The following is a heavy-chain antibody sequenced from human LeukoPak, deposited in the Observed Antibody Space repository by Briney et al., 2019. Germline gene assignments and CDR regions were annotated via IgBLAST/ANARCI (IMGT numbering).Heavy chain of an antibody. CDR2: IKQDGSEK. V-gene: IGHV3-7*01. Sequence: GGSLRLSCAASGFTFSSYWMSWVRQAPGKGLEWVANIKQDGSEKYYVDSVKGRFTISRDNAKNSLYLQMNSLRAEDTAVYYCARATAIVEVIQYDYWGPGTLVTVSS. CDR1: GFTFSSYW. D-gene: IGHD3-22*01. J-gene: IGHJ4*02. CDR3: ARATAIVEVIQYDY.